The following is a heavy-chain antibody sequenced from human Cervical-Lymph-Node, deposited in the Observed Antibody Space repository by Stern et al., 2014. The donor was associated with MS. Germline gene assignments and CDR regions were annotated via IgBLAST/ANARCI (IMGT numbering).Heavy chain of an antibody. Sequence: VQLVESGGGVVQPGRSLKLSCAASGFEFSSYGIHWVRQAPGKGPEWVAVIWYDGSKKFYAEFVKGRFTISRDNSKNTGYLQMNSLRAEDTAVYYCTGVNYDILTGYYSDYWGQGTLVTVSS. CDR3: TGVNYDILTGYYSDY. J-gene: IGHJ4*02. D-gene: IGHD3-9*01. CDR2: IWYDGSKK. CDR1: GFEFSSYG. V-gene: IGHV3-33*01.